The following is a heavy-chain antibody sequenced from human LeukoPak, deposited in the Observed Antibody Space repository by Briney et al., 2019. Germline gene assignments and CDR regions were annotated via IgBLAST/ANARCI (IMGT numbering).Heavy chain of an antibody. CDR1: GGTFSSYA. CDR2: IIPIFGTA. D-gene: IGHD1-14*01. Sequence: GASVKVSCKASGGTFSSYAISWVRQAPGQGLEWMGGIIPIFGTANYAQKFQGRVTITADESTSTAYMELSSLRSEDTAVYYCARGGTRPDLWGEAFDIWGQGTMVTVSS. V-gene: IGHV1-69*13. J-gene: IGHJ3*02. CDR3: ARGGTRPDLWGEAFDI.